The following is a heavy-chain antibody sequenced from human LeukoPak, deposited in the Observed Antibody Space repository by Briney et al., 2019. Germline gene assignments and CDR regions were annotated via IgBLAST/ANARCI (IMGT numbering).Heavy chain of an antibody. CDR1: GGSISSYY. J-gene: IGHJ4*02. Sequence: SETLSLTCSVSGGSISSYYWSWIRQPPGKGLEWIGSIYHSGSTYYNPSLKSRVTISVDTSKNQFSLKLSSVTAADTAVYYCARVGSNFYFDYWGQGTLVTVSS. D-gene: IGHD3-10*01. V-gene: IGHV4-38-2*02. CDR2: IYHSGST. CDR3: ARVGSNFYFDY.